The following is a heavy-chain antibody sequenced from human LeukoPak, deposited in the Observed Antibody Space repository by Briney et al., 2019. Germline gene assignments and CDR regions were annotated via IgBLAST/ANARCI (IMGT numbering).Heavy chain of an antibody. J-gene: IGHJ4*02. CDR1: GFTFSSYG. Sequence: PGGYLRLSCAASGFTFSSYGMHWVRQAPGKGLEWVAFIRYDGSNKYYADSVKGRFTISRDNSKNTLYLQMNSLRAEDTAVYYCAKDHHIVLVPAANRDYFGYWGQGTLVTVSS. CDR3: AKDHHIVLVPAANRDYFGY. V-gene: IGHV3-30*02. D-gene: IGHD2-2*01. CDR2: IRYDGSNK.